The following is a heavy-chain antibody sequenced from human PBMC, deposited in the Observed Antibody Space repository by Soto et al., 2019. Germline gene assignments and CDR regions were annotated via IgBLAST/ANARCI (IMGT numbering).Heavy chain of an antibody. CDR3: AREYYDSSGSDYFDY. J-gene: IGHJ4*01. D-gene: IGHD3-22*01. CDR1: GFTVSSNY. Sequence: LRLSCAASGFTVSSNYMSWVRQAPGTGLVWVSVIYSGGSTYYADSVKGRFTISRDNSKNPLYLQMNSLRAEDTAVYYCAREYYDSSGSDYFDYWGQGTLVT. V-gene: IGHV3-53*01. CDR2: IYSGGST.